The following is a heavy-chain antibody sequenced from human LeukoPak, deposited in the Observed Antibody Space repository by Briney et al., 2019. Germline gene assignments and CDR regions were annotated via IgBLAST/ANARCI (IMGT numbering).Heavy chain of an antibody. CDR2: IYSGGYT. CDR1: GFTFSNNY. J-gene: IGHJ4*02. Sequence: AGGSLRLSCAASGFTFSNNYMSWVRQAPGKGLEWVSVIYSGGYTYYADSVKGRFTISRDNSKNTLYLQMNSLRAEDTAVYYCARVMDCSSTSCYAGGSDYWGQGTLVTVSS. D-gene: IGHD2-2*01. CDR3: ARVMDCSSTSCYAGGSDY. V-gene: IGHV3-66*01.